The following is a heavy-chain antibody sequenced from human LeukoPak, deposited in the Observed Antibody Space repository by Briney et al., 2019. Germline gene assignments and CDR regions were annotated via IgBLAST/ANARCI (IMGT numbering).Heavy chain of an antibody. V-gene: IGHV3-30*18. Sequence: GGYLRLSCAASGFTFSSYGMHWVRQAPGKGLDWVAVISNDGSKKYYADSVKGRFTISRDNSKNTLSLQVSSLRTEDTAVYYCAKDRYSYAFEYSDSWGQGTLVTVSS. CDR1: GFTFSSYG. D-gene: IGHD5-18*01. CDR3: AKDRYSYAFEYSDS. J-gene: IGHJ4*02. CDR2: ISNDGSKK.